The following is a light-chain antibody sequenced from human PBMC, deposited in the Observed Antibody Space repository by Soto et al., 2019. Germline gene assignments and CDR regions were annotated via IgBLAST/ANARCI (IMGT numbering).Light chain of an antibody. CDR2: DSS. J-gene: IGKJ5*01. CDR3: QQYWRCPIT. Sequence: EILMTQSPGTLSVSPGERATLSCRASQSVSSKLAWYQQKPGQAPRLLILDSSTRATGIPARFRGSGSGTEFTLTITSLQSEDFAVYYCQQYWRCPITCGQETRLEVK. V-gene: IGKV3-15*01. CDR1: QSVSSK.